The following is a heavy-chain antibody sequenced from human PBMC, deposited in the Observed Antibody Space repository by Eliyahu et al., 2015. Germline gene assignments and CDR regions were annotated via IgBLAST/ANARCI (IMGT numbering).Heavy chain of an antibody. CDR3: ARDRYSFSSGCDY. J-gene: IGHJ4*02. V-gene: IGHV3-30*03. D-gene: IGHD6-19*01. Sequence: QVQLVESGGGVVQPGRSLXLSCAAXGFXFSSXGMHWVRQAPGKGLEWVAVISYDGSNKYYADSVKGRFTISRDNSKNTLYLQMNSLRAEDTAVYYCARDRYSFSSGCDYWGQGTLVTVSS. CDR2: ISYDGSNK. CDR1: GFXFSSXG.